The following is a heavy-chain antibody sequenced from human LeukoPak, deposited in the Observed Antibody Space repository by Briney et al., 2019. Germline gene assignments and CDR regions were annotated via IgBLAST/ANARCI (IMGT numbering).Heavy chain of an antibody. CDR1: GGSFSGYY. CDR3: ATEGFRGVLFHI. D-gene: IGHD3-10*01. J-gene: IGHJ3*02. Sequence: PSETLSLTCAVYGGSFSGYYWSWIRQPPGKGLEWVSVLYSGGNTYYADSVQGRFTISRDNSRNTLYLQMNSLRVEDTAVYYCATEGFRGVLFHIWGQGTVVTVSS. V-gene: IGHV3-66*01. CDR2: LYSGGNT.